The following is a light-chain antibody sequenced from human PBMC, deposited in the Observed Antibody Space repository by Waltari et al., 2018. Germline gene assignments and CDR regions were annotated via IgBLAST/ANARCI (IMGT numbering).Light chain of an antibody. V-gene: IGKV1-27*01. CDR1: QGISNY. Sequence: DIQMTQSPSSLSASVGDRVRLPCRASQGISNYLAWYQEKPGKIPKLLIYGVSSLQSGVPSRFSGSGSGTVFTLTISSLQPEDVATYYCQNYDSVPLTFGGGTKVEIK. CDR2: GVS. CDR3: QNYDSVPLT. J-gene: IGKJ4*01.